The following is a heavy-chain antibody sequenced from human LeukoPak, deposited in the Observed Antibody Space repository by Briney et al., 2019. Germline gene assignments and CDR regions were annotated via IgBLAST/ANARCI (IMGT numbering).Heavy chain of an antibody. CDR3: ARHDPVGHFLRGMDV. CDR2: IYYTGST. D-gene: IGHD2/OR15-2a*01. CDR1: GGSISGYL. V-gene: IGHV4-59*08. J-gene: IGHJ6*02. Sequence: SETLSLTCAVSGGSISGYLWSWGRQPPGKGLEWVGYIYYTGSTIYNPSLRSRVTMSVDVSKNQFPLDLTSVTAADTAVYYCARHDPVGHFLRGMDVWGQGTTVTVSS.